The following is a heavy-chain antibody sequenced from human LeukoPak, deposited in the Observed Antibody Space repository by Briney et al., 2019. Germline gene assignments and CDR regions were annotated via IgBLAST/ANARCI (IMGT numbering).Heavy chain of an antibody. Sequence: GGSLRLSCAASGFTFRDYVIHWVRQAPGKGLEWVAVMSSDGSTIYYADSVKGRFTISRDNFEYTLYLQMNSLRTEDSAVYYCAREVISPYFDYWGQGTLVTVSS. J-gene: IGHJ4*02. CDR3: AREVISPYFDY. CDR1: GFTFRDYV. V-gene: IGHV3-30*04. CDR2: MSSDGSTI. D-gene: IGHD2-21*01.